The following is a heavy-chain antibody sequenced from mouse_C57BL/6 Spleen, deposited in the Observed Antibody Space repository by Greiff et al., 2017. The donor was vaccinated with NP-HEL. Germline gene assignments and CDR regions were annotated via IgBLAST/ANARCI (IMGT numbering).Heavy chain of an antibody. CDR1: GYAFRSYW. CDR3: ARRGNFPWFAY. Sequence: VQLQQSGAELVKPGASVKISCKASGYAFRSYWMNWVKQRPGKGLEWIGQIYPGDGDTNYNGKFKGKATLTADKSSSTAYMQLSSPTSEDSAVYFCARRGNFPWFAYWGQGTLVTVSA. V-gene: IGHV1-80*01. D-gene: IGHD2-1*01. J-gene: IGHJ3*01. CDR2: IYPGDGDT.